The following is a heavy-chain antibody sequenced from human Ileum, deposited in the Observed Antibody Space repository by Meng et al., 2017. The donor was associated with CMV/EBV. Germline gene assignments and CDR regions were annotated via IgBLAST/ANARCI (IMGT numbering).Heavy chain of an antibody. CDR1: GFTFSAYK. D-gene: IGHD5-24*01. Sequence: GGSLRLSCAASGFTFSAYKMSRVRQAPGKGLEWAATINPDGSEKYYVESLKGRFTISRDNAKDSLFLQMDSLRAEDTAMYFCARDWRTGYTHSMDVWGQGTTVTVSS. J-gene: IGHJ6*02. CDR3: ARDWRTGYTHSMDV. V-gene: IGHV3-7*01. CDR2: INPDGSEK.